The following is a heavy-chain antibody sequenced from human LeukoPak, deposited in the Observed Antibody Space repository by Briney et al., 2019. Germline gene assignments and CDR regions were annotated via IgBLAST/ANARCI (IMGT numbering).Heavy chain of an antibody. CDR1: GFTFSSYS. CDR2: ISSSSSYI. Sequence: GGSLRLSCAASGFTFSSYSMNWVRQAPGKGLEWVSSISSSSSYIYYADSVKGRFTISRDNAKNSLYLQMNSLRAEDTAVYYCARAPYYDSSGYQQDYGMDVWGQGTTVTVSS. J-gene: IGHJ6*02. V-gene: IGHV3-21*01. CDR3: ARAPYYDSSGYQQDYGMDV. D-gene: IGHD3-22*01.